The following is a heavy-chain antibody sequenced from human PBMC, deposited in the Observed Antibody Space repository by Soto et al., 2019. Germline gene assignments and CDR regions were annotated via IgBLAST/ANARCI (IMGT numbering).Heavy chain of an antibody. CDR2: IYYSGST. CDR1: GGSISSYY. CDR3: ARVSLNYYGSGSYSPRADFDY. Sequence: PSETLSLTCTVSGGSISSYYWSWIRQPPGKGLEWIGYIYYSGSTNYNPSLKSRVTISVDTSKNQFSLKLSSVTAADTAVYYCARVSLNYYGSGSYSPRADFDYWGQGTLVPVS. V-gene: IGHV4-59*01. J-gene: IGHJ4*02. D-gene: IGHD3-10*01.